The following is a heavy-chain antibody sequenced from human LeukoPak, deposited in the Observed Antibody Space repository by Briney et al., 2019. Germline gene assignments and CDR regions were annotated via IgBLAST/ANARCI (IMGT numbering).Heavy chain of an antibody. Sequence: SGGSLRLSCAASGFIFSRHARSWVRQAPGKGLEWVSTTGLESVHTLCADSVQGRFTVSRDNSRNTLDLQMDNLRVDDTAVYYCAKGDDIGKHPTRAYYFDIWGQGTLVTVSS. CDR1: GFIFSRHA. V-gene: IGHV3-23*01. CDR3: AKGDDIGKHPTRAYYFDI. D-gene: IGHD5-24*01. CDR2: TGLESVHT. J-gene: IGHJ4*02.